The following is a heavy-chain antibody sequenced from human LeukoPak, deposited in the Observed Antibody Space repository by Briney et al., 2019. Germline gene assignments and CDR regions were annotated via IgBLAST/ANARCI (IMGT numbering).Heavy chain of an antibody. CDR2: IMIGGDGK. V-gene: IGHV3-23*01. D-gene: IGHD2-2*01. J-gene: IGHJ4*02. CDR1: GFTFNNYA. Sequence: GGSLRLSCAGSGFTFNNYAMSWVCRAPRKGLEWVSTIMIGGDGKHYADSVKGRFTISRDRSESTLYLQMNGLRAEDTAVYYCVRAAPGDCSSTSCSLFDNWGQGTLVTVSS. CDR3: VRAAPGDCSSTSCSLFDN.